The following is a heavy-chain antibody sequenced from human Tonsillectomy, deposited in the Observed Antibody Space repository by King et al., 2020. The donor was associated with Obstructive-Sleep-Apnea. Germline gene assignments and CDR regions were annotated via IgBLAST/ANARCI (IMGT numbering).Heavy chain of an antibody. CDR1: GFTFDDYG. Sequence: QLVQSGGGVVRPGGSLRLSCAASGFTFDDYGMSWVRLAPGKGLEWVSGINWNGGRIGYADSVKGRFTISRDDAKNSLYLQMNSLRAEDTALYHCARVLYASGKDAFDIWGQGTMVTVSS. J-gene: IGHJ3*02. CDR3: ARVLYASGKDAFDI. CDR2: INWNGGRI. D-gene: IGHD3-10*01. V-gene: IGHV3-20*01.